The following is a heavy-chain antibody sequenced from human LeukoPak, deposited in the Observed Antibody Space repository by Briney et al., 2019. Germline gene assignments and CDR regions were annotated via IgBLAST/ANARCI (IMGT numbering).Heavy chain of an antibody. J-gene: IGHJ5*02. Sequence: GRSLRLSCAASGFTFSSYAMHWVRQAPGKGLEWVSAISGSGGSTYYADSVKGRFTISRDNSKNTLYLQMNSLRAEDTAVYYCARGPGYCSSTSCQRGYNWFDPWGQGTLVTVSS. V-gene: IGHV3-23*01. CDR2: ISGSGGST. CDR1: GFTFSSYA. D-gene: IGHD2-2*01. CDR3: ARGPGYCSSTSCQRGYNWFDP.